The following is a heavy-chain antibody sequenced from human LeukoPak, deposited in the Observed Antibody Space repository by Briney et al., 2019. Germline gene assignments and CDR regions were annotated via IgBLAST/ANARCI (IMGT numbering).Heavy chain of an antibody. V-gene: IGHV3-23*01. Sequence: PGGSLRLSCAASGFTFSSYAMSWVRQAPGKGLEWVSAISGSGGSTYYADSVKGRFTISRDNAKNSLYLQMNSLRAEDTAVYYCARVGGYGDYLNWFDPWGQGTLVTVSS. CDR1: GFTFSSYA. CDR3: ARVGGYGDYLNWFDP. CDR2: ISGSGGST. D-gene: IGHD4-17*01. J-gene: IGHJ5*02.